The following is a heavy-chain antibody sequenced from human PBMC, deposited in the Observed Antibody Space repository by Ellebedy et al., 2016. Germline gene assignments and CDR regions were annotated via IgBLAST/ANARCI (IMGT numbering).Heavy chain of an antibody. J-gene: IGHJ5*02. CDR1: GGSISSTNYY. CDR2: INYSGST. Sequence: SETLSLXCTVSGGSISSTNYYWAWIRQPPGKGLEWIGSINYSGSTYYNPSLKSRLTMSVDTSKNQFSLKLSSVTAADTAVYHCARHGPSSSTWLNWFNPWGQGSLVTVSS. D-gene: IGHD6-13*01. V-gene: IGHV4-39*01. CDR3: ARHGPSSSTWLNWFNP.